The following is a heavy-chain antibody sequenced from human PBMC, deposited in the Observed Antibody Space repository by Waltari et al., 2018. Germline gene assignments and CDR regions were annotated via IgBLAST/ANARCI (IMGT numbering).Heavy chain of an antibody. CDR1: GGSISSYY. CDR2: SYYSGST. Sequence: QVQLQESGPGLVKPSETLSLTCTVSGGSISSYYWSWIRQPPGKGLEWIGYSYYSGSTNYNPSLKSRVTISVDTSKNQFSLKLSSVTAADTAVYYCARATDYEFWSGNSPGWFDPWGQGTLVTVSS. V-gene: IGHV4-59*01. J-gene: IGHJ5*02. D-gene: IGHD3-3*01. CDR3: ARATDYEFWSGNSPGWFDP.